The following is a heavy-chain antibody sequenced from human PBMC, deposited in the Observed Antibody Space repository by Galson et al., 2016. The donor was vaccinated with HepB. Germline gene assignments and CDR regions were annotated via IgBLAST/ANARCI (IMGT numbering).Heavy chain of an antibody. Sequence: SLRLSCAASEFTFSSYSMNWVRQAPGKGLEWISSISSNSNYIYYADSVKGRFTISRDNAKNSLCLQMNSPRVEDTAVYYCARDPYSMRVDVNDAFDIWGQGTTVTVSS. CDR1: EFTFSSYS. D-gene: IGHD2/OR15-2a*01. CDR2: ISSNSNYI. CDR3: ARDPYSMRVDVNDAFDI. J-gene: IGHJ3*02. V-gene: IGHV3-21*06.